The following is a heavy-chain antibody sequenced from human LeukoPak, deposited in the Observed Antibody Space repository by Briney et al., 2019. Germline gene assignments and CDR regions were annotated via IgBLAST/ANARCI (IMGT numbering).Heavy chain of an antibody. CDR1: GYTFTGYY. Sequence: ASVKVSCKASGYTFTGYYMHWVRQAPGQGLEWMGWINPNSGGTNYAQKFQGWVTMTRDTSISTAYMELSRLRSDDTAVYYCARAPIFPYGMDVWGQGTTVTVSS. CDR2: INPNSGGT. CDR3: ARAPIFPYGMDV. D-gene: IGHD3-3*01. V-gene: IGHV1-2*04. J-gene: IGHJ6*02.